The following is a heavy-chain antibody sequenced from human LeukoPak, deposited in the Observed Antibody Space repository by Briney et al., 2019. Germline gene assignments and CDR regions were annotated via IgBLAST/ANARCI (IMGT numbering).Heavy chain of an antibody. CDR1: GGSFSGYY. D-gene: IGHD2-2*01. CDR2: INHSGST. Sequence: SETLSLTCAVYGGSFSGYYWSWIRQPPGKGLEWIGEINHSGSTNYNPSLKSRVTIAVDTSKHQYSLKLSSVTAADTAVYYCAIHIVVVPAAKKKNWFDPWGQGPWSPSPQ. CDR3: AIHIVVVPAAKKKNWFDP. V-gene: IGHV4-34*01. J-gene: IGHJ5*02.